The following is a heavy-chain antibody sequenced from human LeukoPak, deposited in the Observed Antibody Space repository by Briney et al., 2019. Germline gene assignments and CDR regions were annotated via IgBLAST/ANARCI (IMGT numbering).Heavy chain of an antibody. Sequence: GGSLRLSCAASRFTFSDYYMSWIRQAPGKGLEWVSYISSSGDTIYYADSVKGRFTISRDNAKNSLYLQMDSLRAEDTAVYFCARSESVVPYSGYYYYHYMDVWGKGTTVTVSS. CDR3: ARSESVVPYSGYYYYHYMDV. D-gene: IGHD2-2*01. V-gene: IGHV3-11*01. CDR1: RFTFSDYY. J-gene: IGHJ6*03. CDR2: ISSSGDTI.